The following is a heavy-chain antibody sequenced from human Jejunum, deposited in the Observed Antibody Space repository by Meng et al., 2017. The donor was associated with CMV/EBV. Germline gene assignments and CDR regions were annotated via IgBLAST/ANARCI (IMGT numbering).Heavy chain of an antibody. D-gene: IGHD1-1*01. CDR2: IYYSGST. CDR1: GAPISRYY. Sequence: GAPISRYYWSWIRQPSGKGLVWIGFIYYSGSTSYNPSLESRVTMSADTSRNQVSMNLKSVTAADTGVYYCARFSATGAYYYGMDVWGQGTTVTVSS. CDR3: ARFSATGAYYYGMDV. J-gene: IGHJ6*02. V-gene: IGHV4-59*01.